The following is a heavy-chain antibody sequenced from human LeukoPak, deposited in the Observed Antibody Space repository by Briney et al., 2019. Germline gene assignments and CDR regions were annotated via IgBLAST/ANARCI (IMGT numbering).Heavy chain of an antibody. D-gene: IGHD2-2*01. V-gene: IGHV3-11*04. J-gene: IGHJ4*02. CDR3: ARDLGYCSSTSCSGLDY. Sequence: PGGSLRLSCAASGFTFSDYYMSWIRQAPGKGLEWVSYISGSGSTIYYADSVKGRFTISRDNAENTLYLQMNSLRAEDTAVYYCARDLGYCSSTSCSGLDYWGQGTLVTVSS. CDR2: ISGSGSTI. CDR1: GFTFSDYY.